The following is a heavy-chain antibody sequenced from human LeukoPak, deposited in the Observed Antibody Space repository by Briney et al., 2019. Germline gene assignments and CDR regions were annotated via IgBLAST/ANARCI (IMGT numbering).Heavy chain of an antibody. J-gene: IGHJ4*02. CDR3: ARVIYYGSGSYLDY. CDR2: IYYSGST. V-gene: IGHV4-59*01. D-gene: IGHD3-10*01. CDR1: GGSISSYY. Sequence: SETLSLTWTVSGGSISSYYWSWIRQPPGKGLEWIGYIYYSGSTNYNPSLKSRVTISVDTSKNQFSLKLSSVTAADTAVYYCARVIYYGSGSYLDYWGQGTLVTVSS.